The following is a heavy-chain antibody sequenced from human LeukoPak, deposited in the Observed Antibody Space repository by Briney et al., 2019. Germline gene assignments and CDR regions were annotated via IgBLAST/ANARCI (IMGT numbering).Heavy chain of an antibody. Sequence: ASVKVPCKASGYTFTGYYMHWVRQAPGQGLEWMGWINPNSGGTNYAQKFQGRVTMTRDTSISTAYMELSRLRSGDTAVYYCARGGSSSSLICYYGMDVWGLGTTVTVSS. CDR2: INPNSGGT. J-gene: IGHJ6*02. CDR3: ARGGSSSSLICYYGMDV. V-gene: IGHV1-2*02. D-gene: IGHD6-6*01. CDR1: GYTFTGYY.